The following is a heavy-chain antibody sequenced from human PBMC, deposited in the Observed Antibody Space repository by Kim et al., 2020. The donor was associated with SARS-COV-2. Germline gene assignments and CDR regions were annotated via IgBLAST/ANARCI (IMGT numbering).Heavy chain of an antibody. D-gene: IGHD2-15*01. V-gene: IGHV1-3*01. Sequence: ASVKVSCKASGYTFTSYAMHWVRQAPGQRLEWMGWINAGNGNTKYSQKFQGRVTITTDTSASTAYMELSSLRSEDTAVYYCARDWFYCSGGSCYSNWFDPWGQGTLVTVSS. J-gene: IGHJ5*02. CDR1: GYTFTSYA. CDR3: ARDWFYCSGGSCYSNWFDP. CDR2: INAGNGNT.